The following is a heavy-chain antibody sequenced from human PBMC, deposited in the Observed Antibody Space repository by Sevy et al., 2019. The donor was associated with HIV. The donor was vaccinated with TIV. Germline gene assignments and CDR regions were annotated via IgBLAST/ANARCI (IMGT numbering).Heavy chain of an antibody. J-gene: IGHJ4*02. Sequence: ASVKVSCKVSGYTLTELSMHWVRQAPGKGLEWMGGFDPEEGETIYAQKFQGRVTMTEDTSTDTAYMELSSLRSEDTAVYYCATVRTSRGIATGFDYWGQGTLVTVSS. D-gene: IGHD6-25*01. CDR2: FDPEEGET. V-gene: IGHV1-24*01. CDR3: ATVRTSRGIATGFDY. CDR1: GYTLTELS.